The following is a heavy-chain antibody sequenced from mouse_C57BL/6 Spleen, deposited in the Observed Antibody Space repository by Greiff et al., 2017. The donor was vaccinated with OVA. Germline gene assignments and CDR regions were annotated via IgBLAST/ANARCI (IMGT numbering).Heavy chain of an antibody. CDR3: ARGGTTVIDY. D-gene: IGHD1-1*01. CDR1: GFTFSRYS. J-gene: IGHJ2*01. CDR2: ISAGGSYT. V-gene: IGHV5-4*01. Sequence: EVHLVQSGGGLVKPGASLKLSCAASGFTFSRYSMSWVRQTPEKRLAWVATISAGGSYTYYPDNVKGRFTISRDNAKNNLYLQMSHLKSEDTAMYYCARGGTTVIDYWGQGTTLTVSS.